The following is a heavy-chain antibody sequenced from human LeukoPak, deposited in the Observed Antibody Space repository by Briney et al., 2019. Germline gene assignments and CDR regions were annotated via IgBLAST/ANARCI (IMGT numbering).Heavy chain of an antibody. CDR2: IYYSGST. CDR3: ATRGASSSEEY. CDR1: GGSISSSSHY. V-gene: IGHV4-39*01. J-gene: IGHJ4*02. D-gene: IGHD6-6*01. Sequence: SETLSLTCTVSGGSISSSSHYWGWNRQPPGKGLEWIGSIYYSGSTYYNPSLDSRVTISVDTSKNQFSLKVSSVTAADTAVYYCATRGASSSEEYWGQGTLVIVSS.